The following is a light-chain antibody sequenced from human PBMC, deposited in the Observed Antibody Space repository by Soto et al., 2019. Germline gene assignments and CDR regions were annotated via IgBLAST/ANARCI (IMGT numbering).Light chain of an antibody. CDR1: SSDVGGYNY. Sequence: QSALTQPASVSGSPGQSITISCTGTSSDVGGYNYVSWFQHHPGKAPKLIIYEVSYRTSGVSARFSGSKSGDTASLTISGLQAEDEADYYCSSFTNTITRYAFGTGTKLTVL. CDR2: EVS. J-gene: IGLJ1*01. CDR3: SSFTNTITRYA. V-gene: IGLV2-14*01.